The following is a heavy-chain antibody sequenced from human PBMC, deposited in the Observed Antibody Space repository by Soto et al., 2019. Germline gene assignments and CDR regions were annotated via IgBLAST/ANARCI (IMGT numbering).Heavy chain of an antibody. V-gene: IGHV4-34*01. CDR2: IDHSETT. J-gene: IGHJ4*02. Sequence: SETLSLTCAVYGWSFSGYYWSWIRQPPGRGLEWIGEIDHSETTNYNTSLKSRLTISVDTSKNQFSLQLSSVTAADTAVYYCARSYYYDSESHSAPFDYWGRGNLVTVSS. CDR1: GWSFSGYY. D-gene: IGHD3-10*01. CDR3: ARSYYYDSESHSAPFDY.